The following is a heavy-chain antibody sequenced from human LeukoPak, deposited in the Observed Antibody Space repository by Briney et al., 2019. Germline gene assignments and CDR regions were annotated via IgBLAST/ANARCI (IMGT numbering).Heavy chain of an antibody. J-gene: IGHJ3*02. CDR2: ISSSGSTI. V-gene: IGHV3-11*04. CDR3: ARHRSGGTQDDAFDI. D-gene: IGHD2-15*01. CDR1: GFTFSDYY. Sequence: GGSLRLSCAASGFTFSDYYMSWIRQAPGKGLEWVSYISSSGSTIYYADSVKGRFTIPRDNAKTSLYLQMNCLRAEDTAVYYCARHRSGGTQDDAFDIWGQGTMVTVSS.